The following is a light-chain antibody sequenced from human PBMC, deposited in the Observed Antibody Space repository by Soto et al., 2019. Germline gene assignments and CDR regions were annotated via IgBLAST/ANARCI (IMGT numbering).Light chain of an antibody. CDR1: ETVATN. J-gene: IGKJ1*01. CDR3: QQYFEWPPMT. V-gene: IGKV3-15*01. CDR2: GAS. Sequence: EVLMTQSPATLSLSPGERATLSCWASETVATNLAWYKQKPGQAPRLLISGASTRAAGISDWFRGSGSGTEFTLTISSLRSEDSAIYYCQQYFEWPPMTFGQGTKVEI.